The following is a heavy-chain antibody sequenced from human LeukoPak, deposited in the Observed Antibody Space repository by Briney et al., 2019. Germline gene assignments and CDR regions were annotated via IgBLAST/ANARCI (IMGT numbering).Heavy chain of an antibody. J-gene: IGHJ4*02. CDR3: ARISFLLNTLNY. V-gene: IGHV1-18*01. Sequence: ASVNVSCKASGYTFTSYGISWVRQAPGQGLEWMGWISAYNGNTNYAQKLQGRVTMTTDTSTSTAYMELRSLRSDDTAVYYCARISFLLNTLNYWGQGTLVTVSS. CDR2: ISAYNGNT. CDR1: GYTFTSYG. D-gene: IGHD1/OR15-1a*01.